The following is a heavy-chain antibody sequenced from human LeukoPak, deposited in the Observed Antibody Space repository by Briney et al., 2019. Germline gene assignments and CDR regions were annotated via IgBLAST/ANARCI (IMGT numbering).Heavy chain of an antibody. D-gene: IGHD4-17*01. CDR1: GFTFSSYS. J-gene: IGHJ4*02. CDR3: ARDEYGDLGVARKYFDY. Sequence: PGGSLRLSCAASGFTFSSYSMNWVRQAPGKGLEWVSSISSSSSYIYYADSVKGRFTISRDNAKNSLYLQMNSLRAEDTAVYYCARDEYGDLGVARKYFDYWGQGTLVPVSS. CDR2: ISSSSSYI. V-gene: IGHV3-21*01.